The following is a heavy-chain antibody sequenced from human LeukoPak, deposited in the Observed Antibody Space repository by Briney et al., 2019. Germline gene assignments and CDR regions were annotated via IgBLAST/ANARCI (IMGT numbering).Heavy chain of an antibody. V-gene: IGHV5-51*01. Sequence: GESLKISCKGSGYTFTTYWIGWVRQMPGKGLEWMGIIYPGDSDTRYSPSFQGQVTISADKSISTACLQWSSLRASDTAMYYCARKYGSGNQAFDIWGQGTMVTVSS. CDR2: IYPGDSDT. J-gene: IGHJ3*02. D-gene: IGHD3-10*01. CDR1: GYTFTTYW. CDR3: ARKYGSGNQAFDI.